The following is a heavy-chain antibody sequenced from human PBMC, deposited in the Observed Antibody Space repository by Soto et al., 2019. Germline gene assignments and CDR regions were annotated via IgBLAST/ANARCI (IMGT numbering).Heavy chain of an antibody. D-gene: IGHD1-26*01. CDR1: GYSISSSNW. Sequence: QVQLQESGPGLVKPSDTLSLTCAVSGYSISSSNWWGWIRQPPGKGLEWIGYIYYSGTTYYNASLKSRVTMSVYTSKNQSSLKLTSVTAVDTAVYYCARREIQGPIDYWGQGTLVTVSS. CDR2: IYYSGTT. CDR3: ARREIQGPIDY. V-gene: IGHV4-28*01. J-gene: IGHJ4*02.